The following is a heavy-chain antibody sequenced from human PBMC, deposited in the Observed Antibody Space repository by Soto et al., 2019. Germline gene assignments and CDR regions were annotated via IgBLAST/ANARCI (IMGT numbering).Heavy chain of an antibody. CDR2: IDPSDSYT. J-gene: IGHJ6*02. V-gene: IGHV5-10-1*01. Sequence: GESLKISCKGSGYSFTSYWISWVRQMPGKGLEWMGRIDPSDSYTNYSPSFQGHVTISADKPISTAYLQWSSLKASDTAMYYCASLTIAARRDYYYYGMDVWGQGTTVTVSS. CDR3: ASLTIAARRDYYYYGMDV. CDR1: GYSFTSYW. D-gene: IGHD6-6*01.